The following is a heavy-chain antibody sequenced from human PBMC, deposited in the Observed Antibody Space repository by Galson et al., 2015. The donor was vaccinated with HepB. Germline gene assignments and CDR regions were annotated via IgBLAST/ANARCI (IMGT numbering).Heavy chain of an antibody. CDR3: ARLGHEGYHYYGRDV. J-gene: IGHJ6*02. Sequence: QSGAEVKKPGESLKISCKASGYSFRNYWIGWVRQMPGKGLECMGIIYPGDSETRYSPSFQGQVTLSADKSTNTAYLQWSSLKASDTAMYYCARLGHEGYHYYGRDVWGQGTTVTVSS. D-gene: IGHD2-2*01. CDR2: IYPGDSET. CDR1: GYSFRNYW. V-gene: IGHV5-51*01.